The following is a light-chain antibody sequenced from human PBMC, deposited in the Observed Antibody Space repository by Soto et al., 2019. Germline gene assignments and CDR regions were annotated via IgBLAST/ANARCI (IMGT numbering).Light chain of an antibody. Sequence: DIQMTQSPSSVSASVGDRVTITCRASQNIDNWLAWYQHKPGKAPHPLIYSASTLQSGVPSRFSGSGSGTDFTLTISSLQPEDFATYYCQQCNSFPITFGQGTRLEI. V-gene: IGKV1-12*01. CDR2: SAS. CDR1: QNIDNW. J-gene: IGKJ5*01. CDR3: QQCNSFPIT.